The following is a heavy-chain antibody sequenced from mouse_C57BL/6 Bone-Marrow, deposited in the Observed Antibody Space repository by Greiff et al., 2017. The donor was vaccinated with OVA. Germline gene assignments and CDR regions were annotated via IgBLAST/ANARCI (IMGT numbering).Heavy chain of an antibody. D-gene: IGHD2-5*01. V-gene: IGHV14-4*01. CDR1: GFNIKDDY. Sequence: EVQRVESGAELVRPGASVKLSCTASGFNIKDDYMHWVKQRPEQGLEWIGWIDPENGDTEYASKFQGKATITADTSSNTAYLQLSSLTSEDTAVYYCTTSNRGFAYWGQGTLVTVSA. J-gene: IGHJ3*01. CDR3: TTSNRGFAY. CDR2: IDPENGDT.